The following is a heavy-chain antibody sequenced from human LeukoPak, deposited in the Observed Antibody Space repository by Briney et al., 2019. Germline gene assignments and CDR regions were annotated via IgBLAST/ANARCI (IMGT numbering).Heavy chain of an antibody. J-gene: IGHJ4*02. CDR1: GGSFSGYY. CDR2: INHSVST. D-gene: IGHD2-2*01. V-gene: IGHV4-34*01. Sequence: SETLSLTCALYGGSFSGYYWSWIRQPPGNGREWIGEINHSVSTNYNPSLKSRVTISVDTSKYGFSLKRSSVTAAATAVYYCARGRISLCSSTSCYVFGGNARPPGSYDYWGQGTLVTVSS. CDR3: ARGRISLCSSTSCYVFGGNARPPGSYDY.